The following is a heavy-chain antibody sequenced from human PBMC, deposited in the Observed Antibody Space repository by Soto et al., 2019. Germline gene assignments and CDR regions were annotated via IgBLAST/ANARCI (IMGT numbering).Heavy chain of an antibody. Sequence: PSETLSLTCAVSGGSIISSNWWSFVRQPPGKGLEWIGEIYHSGSTNYNPSLKSRVTISVDKSKNQFSLKLSSVTAADTAVYYCARITMVRGADDAFDIWGQGTMVTVSS. V-gene: IGHV4-4*02. D-gene: IGHD3-10*01. CDR2: IYHSGST. CDR1: GGSIISSNW. CDR3: ARITMVRGADDAFDI. J-gene: IGHJ3*02.